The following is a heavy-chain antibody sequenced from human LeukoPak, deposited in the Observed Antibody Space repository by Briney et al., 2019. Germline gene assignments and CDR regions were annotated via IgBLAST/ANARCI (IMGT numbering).Heavy chain of an antibody. CDR3: ARAHSSSWLATFDY. Sequence: SETLSLTCTVSGGSISSYYWSWIRQPPGKGLEWIGYIYYSGSTNYNPSLKSRVTISVDTSKNQFSLKLSSVTAADAAVYYCARAHSSSWLATFDYWGQGTLVTVSS. V-gene: IGHV4-59*01. CDR1: GGSISSYY. CDR2: IYYSGST. D-gene: IGHD6-13*01. J-gene: IGHJ4*02.